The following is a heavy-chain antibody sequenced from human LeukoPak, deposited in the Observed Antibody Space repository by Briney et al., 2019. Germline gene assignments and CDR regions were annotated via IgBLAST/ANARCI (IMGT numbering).Heavy chain of an antibody. V-gene: IGHV1-2*02. Sequence: ASVKVSCKVSGYTLTELSIHWVRQAPGQGLEWMGWINPNSGGTNYAQKFQGRVTMTRDTSISTAYMDLSRLRSDDTAVYYCARIPATVVKGQGYYYYYMDVWGKGTTATVSS. D-gene: IGHD3-16*02. J-gene: IGHJ6*03. CDR1: GYTLTELS. CDR3: ARIPATVVKGQGYYYYYMDV. CDR2: INPNSGGT.